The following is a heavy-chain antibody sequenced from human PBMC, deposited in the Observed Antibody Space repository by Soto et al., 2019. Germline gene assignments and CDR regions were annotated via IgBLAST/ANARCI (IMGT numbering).Heavy chain of an antibody. D-gene: IGHD6-6*01. CDR3: ASASIAAPNDY. CDR1: GFTFSSCA. V-gene: IGHV3-30-3*01. CDR2: ISYDGSNK. Sequence: GGSLRLSCAASGFTFSSCAMHWVRQAPGKGLEWVAVISYDGSNKYYADSVKGRFTISRDNSKNTLYLQMNSLRAEDTAVYYCASASIAAPNDYWGQGTLVTVSS. J-gene: IGHJ4*02.